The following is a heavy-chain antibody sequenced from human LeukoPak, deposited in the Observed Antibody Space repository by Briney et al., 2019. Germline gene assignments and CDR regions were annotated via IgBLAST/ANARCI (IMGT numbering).Heavy chain of an antibody. CDR2: ISYDGSNK. CDR1: GFTFSSYA. D-gene: IGHD6-19*01. J-gene: IGHJ3*02. Sequence: GGSLRLSCAASGFTFSSYAMHWVRQAPGKGLEWVAVISYDGSNKYYADSVKGRFTISRDNSKNTLYLQMNSLRAEDTAVYYCARDQYSSGPNAFDIWGQGTMVTVSS. V-gene: IGHV3-30-3*01. CDR3: ARDQYSSGPNAFDI.